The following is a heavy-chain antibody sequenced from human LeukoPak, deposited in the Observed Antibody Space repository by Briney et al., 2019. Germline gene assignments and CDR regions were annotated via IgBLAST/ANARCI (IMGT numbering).Heavy chain of an antibody. D-gene: IGHD3-9*01. Sequence: GESLKISCQGSGYTFTSYWIGWVRQMPGKGLEWMGRIDPSDSYTNYSPSFQGHVTISADKSISTAYLQWSSLKASDTAMYYCARHASELRYFDWLYFQHWGQGTLVTVSS. CDR3: ARHASELRYFDWLYFQH. J-gene: IGHJ1*01. V-gene: IGHV5-10-1*01. CDR2: IDPSDSYT. CDR1: GYTFTSYW.